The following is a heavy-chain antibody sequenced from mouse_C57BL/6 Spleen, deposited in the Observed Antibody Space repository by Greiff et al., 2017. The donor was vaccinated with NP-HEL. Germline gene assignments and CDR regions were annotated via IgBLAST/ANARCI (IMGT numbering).Heavy chain of an antibody. CDR2: IYPGDGDT. J-gene: IGHJ3*01. V-gene: IGHV1-82*01. CDR3: ARGDYYGSGAWFAY. Sequence: VQLQESGPELVKPGASVKISCKASGYAFSSSWMNWVKQRPGKGLEWIGRIYPGDGDTNYNGKFKGKATLTADKSSSTAYMQLSSLTSEDSAVYVCARGDYYGSGAWFAYWGQGTLVTVSA. CDR1: GYAFSSSW. D-gene: IGHD1-1*01.